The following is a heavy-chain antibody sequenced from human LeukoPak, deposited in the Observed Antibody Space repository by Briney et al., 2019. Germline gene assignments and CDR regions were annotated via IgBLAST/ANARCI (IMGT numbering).Heavy chain of an antibody. CDR1: GFTFSNYA. V-gene: IGHV3-23*01. CDR2: IITNAGST. J-gene: IGHJ4*02. CDR3: ANRARMTGYYFDS. D-gene: IGHD2/OR15-2a*01. Sequence: GGSLRLSCAASGFTFSNYAMTSVRRAPGKGLEWDSSIITNAGSTYYADSVKGRFTVSSDNSKHTVYLQMTSLRADDTGVYYCANRARMTGYYFDSWGQGTLVTVSS.